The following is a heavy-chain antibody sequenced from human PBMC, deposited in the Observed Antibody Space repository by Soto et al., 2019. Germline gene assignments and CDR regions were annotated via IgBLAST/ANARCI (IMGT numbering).Heavy chain of an antibody. CDR1: GFTFSSYA. D-gene: IGHD3-3*01. V-gene: IGHV3-23*01. J-gene: IGHJ6*02. Sequence: PGGSLRLSCAASGFTFSSYAMSWVRQAPGKGLEWVSAISGSGGSTYYADSVKGRFTISRDNSKNTLYLQMNSLRAEDTAVYYCAKEITIFGVVIMGYYYGMDVWGQGTTVTVSS. CDR3: AKEITIFGVVIMGYYYGMDV. CDR2: ISGSGGST.